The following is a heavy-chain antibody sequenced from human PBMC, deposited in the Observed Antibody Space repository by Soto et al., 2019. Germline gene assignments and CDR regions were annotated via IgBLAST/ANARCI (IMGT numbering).Heavy chain of an antibody. V-gene: IGHV1-8*01. CDR1: GYSLTEHY. CDR2: INPSSGDT. J-gene: IGHJ6*02. Sequence: ASVKVSCKASGYSLTEHYIHWVRQAPGQGLEWMGWINPSSGDTSYTQKFLGRVTMTRNTSITTVYMELSSLRSEDTAVYYCARGRNGMDVWGQGTTVTVSS. CDR3: ARGRNGMDV.